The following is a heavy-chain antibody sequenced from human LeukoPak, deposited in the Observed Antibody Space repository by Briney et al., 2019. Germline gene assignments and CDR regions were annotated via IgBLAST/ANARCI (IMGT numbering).Heavy chain of an antibody. CDR1: GFTFSSYG. Sequence: GGSLRLSCAASGFTFSSYGMHWVRQAPGKGLEWVAFIRYDGSNKYYADSVKGRFTISRDNSKNTLFMQMNSLRAEDTAVYYCAKCLYYYDSTGPNFDYWGQGTLVTVSS. J-gene: IGHJ4*02. CDR2: IRYDGSNK. CDR3: AKCLYYYDSTGPNFDY. D-gene: IGHD3-22*01. V-gene: IGHV3-30*02.